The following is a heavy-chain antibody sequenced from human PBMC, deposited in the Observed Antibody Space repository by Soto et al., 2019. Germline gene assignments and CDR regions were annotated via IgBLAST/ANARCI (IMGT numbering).Heavy chain of an antibody. CDR1: GFTFSDYS. CDR3: TKRATTVPTPGNYFDS. D-gene: IGHD1-26*01. V-gene: IGHV3-23*01. Sequence: EVHLLESGGGLVQPGGSLRLSCAASGFTFSDYSMSWVRQTPERGLEWVSTLTRRGTSYYADSVQGRFTVSRDNSKNTVSLQMHSLRPEDTALYYCTKRATTVPTPGNYFDSWGQGTLVTVSS. J-gene: IGHJ4*02. CDR2: LTRRGTS.